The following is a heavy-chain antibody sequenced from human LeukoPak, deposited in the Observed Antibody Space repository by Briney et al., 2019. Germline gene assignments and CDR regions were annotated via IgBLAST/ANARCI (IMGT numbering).Heavy chain of an antibody. J-gene: IGHJ4*02. CDR2: ISSSSSTI. CDR1: GFTFSSYS. Sequence: PGGSLRLSCAASGFTFSSYSMNRVRQAPGKGLEWVSYISSSSSTIYYADSVKGRFTISRDSAKNSLYLQMNSLRDEDTAVYYCAPHRDGSYPFDFWGQGTLVTVSS. V-gene: IGHV3-48*02. D-gene: IGHD1-26*01. CDR3: APHRDGSYPFDF.